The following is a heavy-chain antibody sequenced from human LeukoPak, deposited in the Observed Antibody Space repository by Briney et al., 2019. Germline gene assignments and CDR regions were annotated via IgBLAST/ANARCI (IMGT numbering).Heavy chain of an antibody. J-gene: IGHJ4*02. Sequence: GGSLRLSCAASGFTFSSYAMHWVRQAPGKGLEWVAVISYDGSNKYYADSVKGRFTISRDNSKNTLYLQMDSLRAEDTAVYYCARDPSYGGNSALGFDYWGQGTLVTVSS. CDR1: GFTFSSYA. CDR3: ARDPSYGGNSALGFDY. CDR2: ISYDGSNK. V-gene: IGHV3-30-3*01. D-gene: IGHD4-23*01.